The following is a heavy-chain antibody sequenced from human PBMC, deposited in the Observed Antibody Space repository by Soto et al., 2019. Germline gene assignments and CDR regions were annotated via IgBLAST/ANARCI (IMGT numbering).Heavy chain of an antibody. CDR1: GLTFTYYW. Sequence: GGSLRLSCAASGLTFTYYWMSWVRQAPGKGLEWVANINQDGSEKYYVDSVKGRFTISRDNAKNSLYLQMNTLRAEDTAVYYWAKEKEAVGIGGRETRVTVST. V-gene: IGHV3-7*01. D-gene: IGHD2-21*01. J-gene: IGHJ4*02. CDR3: AKEKEAVGI. CDR2: INQDGSEK.